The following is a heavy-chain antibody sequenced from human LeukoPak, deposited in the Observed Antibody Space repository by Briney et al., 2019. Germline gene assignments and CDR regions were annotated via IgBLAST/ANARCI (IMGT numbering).Heavy chain of an antibody. CDR3: ARLYYDSRRYYWFDP. CDR2: VYYSGST. V-gene: IGHV4-39*01. D-gene: IGHD3-22*01. J-gene: IGHJ5*02. CDR1: GGSISSTNYY. Sequence: PSETLSLTCTVSGGSISSTNYYWGWIRQPPGRGLEWIGSVYYSGSTYSNPSLKSRVTVSVDTSKNQFSLKLSSVTAADTAVYYCARLYYDSRRYYWFDPWGQGTLVTVSS.